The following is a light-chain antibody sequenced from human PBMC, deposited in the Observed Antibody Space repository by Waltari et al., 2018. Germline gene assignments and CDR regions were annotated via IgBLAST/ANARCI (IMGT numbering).Light chain of an antibody. Sequence: DIQMTQSPSYLSASVGDRVTITCQARQDISNYLNWYQQKPGKAPKLLIYDASNLETGVPSRFSGSGSGTDFTFTISSLQPEDIATYYCQQYDNLPFTFGPGTKVDIK. CDR3: QQYDNLPFT. CDR1: QDISNY. CDR2: DAS. V-gene: IGKV1-33*01. J-gene: IGKJ3*01.